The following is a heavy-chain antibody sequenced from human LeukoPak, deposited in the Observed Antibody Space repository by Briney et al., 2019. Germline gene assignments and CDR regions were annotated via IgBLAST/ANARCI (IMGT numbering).Heavy chain of an antibody. D-gene: IGHD1-7*01. CDR3: ARGLELDVTPY. CDR1: GFTFSSYA. CDR2: ISYDGSNK. V-gene: IGHV3-30-3*01. J-gene: IGHJ4*02. Sequence: GGSLRLSCAASGFTFSSYAMHWVRQAPGKGLEWVAVISYDGSNKYYADSVKGRFTISRDNAKNTLYLQMNSLRAEDTAVYFCARGLELDVTPYWGQGTLVTVSS.